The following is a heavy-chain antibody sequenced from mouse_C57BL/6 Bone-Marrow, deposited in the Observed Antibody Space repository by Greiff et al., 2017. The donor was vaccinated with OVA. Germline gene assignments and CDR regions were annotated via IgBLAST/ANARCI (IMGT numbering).Heavy chain of an antibody. CDR2: SRNKANDYTT. CDR1: GFTFSDFY. Sequence: EVNVVESGGGLVQSGRSLRLSCATSGFTFSDFYMEWVRQAPGTGLEWIAASRNKANDYTTEYSASVKGRFIVYRDTSQSILYLQMNALRDEDTAIYYCARDAGDYDGVWYFDVWGTGTTVTVSS. V-gene: IGHV7-1*01. D-gene: IGHD2-4*01. J-gene: IGHJ1*03. CDR3: ARDAGDYDGVWYFDV.